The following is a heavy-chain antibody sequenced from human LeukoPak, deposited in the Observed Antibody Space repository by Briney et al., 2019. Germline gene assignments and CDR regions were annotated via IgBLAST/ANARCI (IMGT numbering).Heavy chain of an antibody. D-gene: IGHD6-13*01. J-gene: IGHJ4*02. Sequence: ASVKVSCKTSGYTFTSYYMHWVRQAPGQELEWMGIINPSGGSTSYALKFQDRVIMTRDTSTSTVYMELSSLRSEDTAVYYCARGGSWYRFDYWGQGTLVTVSS. CDR3: ARGGSWYRFDY. V-gene: IGHV1-46*01. CDR1: GYTFTSYY. CDR2: INPSGGST.